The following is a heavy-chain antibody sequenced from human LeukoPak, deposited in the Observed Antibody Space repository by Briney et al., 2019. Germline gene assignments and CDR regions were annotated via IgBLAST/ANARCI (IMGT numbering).Heavy chain of an antibody. D-gene: IGHD3-10*01. CDR3: AFGDYHDY. Sequence: KTPETLSLTCTVPGGSIRSDYWSWIRQPAGKGLEWIGRIYTSGNANYHPSLRTRVTMSVDTSKNQFSLKLSSVTAADTAMYYCAFGDYHDYWGQGTLVTVSS. V-gene: IGHV4-4*07. CDR1: GGSIRSDY. J-gene: IGHJ4*02. CDR2: IYTSGNA.